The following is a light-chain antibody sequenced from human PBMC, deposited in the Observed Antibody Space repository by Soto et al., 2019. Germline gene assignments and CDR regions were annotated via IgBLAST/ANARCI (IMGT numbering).Light chain of an antibody. J-gene: IGLJ1*01. CDR3: FSYAASYTVI. V-gene: IGLV2-11*01. CDR1: SSAVGGYNY. Sequence: SVLTQLRSVFGSPVQPVTISCTGTSSAVGGYNYVSWYQQYPGKAPKLIIYNVGTRRLGVPGRFSGSKSGNTASLTISGLQAEDEAQYYFFSYAASYTVIYGSATKVTVL. CDR2: NVG.